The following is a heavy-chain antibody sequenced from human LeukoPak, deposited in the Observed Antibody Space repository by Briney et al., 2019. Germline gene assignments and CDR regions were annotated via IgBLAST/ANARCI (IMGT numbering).Heavy chain of an antibody. CDR3: ANTMVRGGLFDY. D-gene: IGHD3-10*01. Sequence: GSSVKVSCKASGGTFSSYAISWVRQAPGQGLEWTGRIIPILGIANYAQKFQGRVTITADKSTSTAYMELSSLRSEDTAVYYCANTMVRGGLFDYWGQGTLVTVSS. V-gene: IGHV1-69*04. CDR2: IIPILGIA. J-gene: IGHJ4*02. CDR1: GGTFSSYA.